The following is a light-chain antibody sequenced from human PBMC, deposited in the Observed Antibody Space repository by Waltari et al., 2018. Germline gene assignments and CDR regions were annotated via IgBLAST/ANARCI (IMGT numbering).Light chain of an antibody. Sequence: QSALTQPPSASGSPGQSVTISCSGSSRDVGSYIHVPLYQQHPGQAPRLIIYEVNKRPSGAPDRFSGSKSGNTASLTVSGLQSEDEAVYFCSSYTGIRSVIFGGGTHLSVL. CDR2: EVN. CDR1: SRDVGSYIH. CDR3: SSYTGIRSVI. V-gene: IGLV2-8*01. J-gene: IGLJ2*01.